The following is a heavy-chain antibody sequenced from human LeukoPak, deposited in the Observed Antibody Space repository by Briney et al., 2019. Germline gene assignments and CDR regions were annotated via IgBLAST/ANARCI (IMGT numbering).Heavy chain of an antibody. Sequence: GESLQISCKGSGYSFTSYWIGWVRQMPGKGLEWMGIIYPGDSDTRYSPSFQGQVTISADKSISTAYLQWSSLKASDTAMYYCARHLKYSSSRGLNYWYFDLWGRGTLVTVSS. J-gene: IGHJ2*01. D-gene: IGHD6-13*01. CDR1: GYSFTSYW. V-gene: IGHV5-51*01. CDR3: ARHLKYSSSRGLNYWYFDL. CDR2: IYPGDSDT.